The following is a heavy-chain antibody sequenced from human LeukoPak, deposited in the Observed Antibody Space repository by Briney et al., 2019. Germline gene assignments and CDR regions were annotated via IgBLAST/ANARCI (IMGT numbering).Heavy chain of an antibody. CDR1: GFTFNTYI. D-gene: IGHD3-16*01. V-gene: IGHV3-48*04. Sequence: GGSLRLSCAASGFTFNTYIMNWVRQAPGKGLEWVSYIRNSTNAIYYADSVRGRFTISRDNAKNTVYLQMNSLRVEDTAVYYCVRGGVDFWGQGTLVTVSS. J-gene: IGHJ4*02. CDR2: IRNSTNAI. CDR3: VRGGVDF.